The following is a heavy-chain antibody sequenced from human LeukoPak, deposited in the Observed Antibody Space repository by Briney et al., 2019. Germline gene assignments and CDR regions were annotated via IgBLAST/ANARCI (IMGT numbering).Heavy chain of an antibody. V-gene: IGHV3-7*01. CDR3: ARGGFTGTSCPYFDS. D-gene: IGHD2-2*01. CDR2: IKEDGSEK. J-gene: IGHJ4*02. CDR1: RFTFSNYW. Sequence: GGSLRLSCGASRFTFSNYWMSWVRQAPGKGLEWVANIKEDGSEKDYVDSVKGRFTISRDNAKNTLYLQVNSLRAEDTAVYYCARGGFTGTSCPYFDSWGQGTLVTVSS.